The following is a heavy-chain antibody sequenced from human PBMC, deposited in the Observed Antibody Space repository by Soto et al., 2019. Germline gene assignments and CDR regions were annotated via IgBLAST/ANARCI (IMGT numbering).Heavy chain of an antibody. Sequence: SETLSLTCTVSGGSISSYYWSWIRQPPGKGLEWIGYIYYSGSTNYNPSLKSRVTISVDTSKNQFSLKLSSVTAADTAVYYCARVSYYYDSSGYPDYWGQGTLVTVSS. CDR2: IYYSGST. J-gene: IGHJ4*02. CDR1: GGSISSYY. V-gene: IGHV4-59*01. D-gene: IGHD3-22*01. CDR3: ARVSYYYDSSGYPDY.